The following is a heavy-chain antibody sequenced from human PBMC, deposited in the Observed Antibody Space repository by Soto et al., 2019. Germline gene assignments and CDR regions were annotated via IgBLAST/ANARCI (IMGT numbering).Heavy chain of an antibody. Sequence: ASVKVSCKASGYTFTSYGISWVRQAPGQGLEWMGWISAYNCNTNYAQKLQGRVTMTTDTSTSTAYMELRSLRSDDTAVYYCARDVAVAGYDAFDIWGQGTMVTVSS. CDR3: ARDVAVAGYDAFDI. V-gene: IGHV1-18*01. J-gene: IGHJ3*02. D-gene: IGHD6-19*01. CDR1: GYTFTSYG. CDR2: ISAYNCNT.